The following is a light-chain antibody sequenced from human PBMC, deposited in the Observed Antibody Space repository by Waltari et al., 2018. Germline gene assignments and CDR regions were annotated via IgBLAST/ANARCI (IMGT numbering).Light chain of an antibody. CDR3: MSYVVSLGGPV. Sequence: QSVLTHPPSVSGAPGPRVTISSTGSSSNIGAPYDVHRYQQLPGKAPKLLISANNNRAPGAPVRFSAATCSTSAALASSGGRAAGEGYYLSMSYVVSLGGPVYGGGTKVTVL. CDR1: SSNIGAPYD. CDR2: ANN. V-gene: IGLV1-40*01. J-gene: IGLJ3*02.